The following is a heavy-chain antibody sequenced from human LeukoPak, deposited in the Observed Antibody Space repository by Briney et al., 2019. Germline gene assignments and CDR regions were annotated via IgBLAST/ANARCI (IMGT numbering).Heavy chain of an antibody. CDR1: GGSISSSSYY. CDR2: INYSGTT. CDR3: ARRGLNNWFDP. Sequence: SETLSLTCTVSGGSISSSSYYWGWIRQPPGKGLEWIGYINYSGTTFYNPSLKSRVTISVDTSKNQFSLKLSSVTAADTAVYYCARRGLNNWFDPWGQGTLVTVSS. V-gene: IGHV4-31*03. J-gene: IGHJ5*02.